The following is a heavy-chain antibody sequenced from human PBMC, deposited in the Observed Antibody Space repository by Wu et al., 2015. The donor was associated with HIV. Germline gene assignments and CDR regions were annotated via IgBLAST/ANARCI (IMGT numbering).Heavy chain of an antibody. J-gene: IGHJ6*03. CDR2: INSNSGGT. V-gene: IGHV1-2*02. CDR3: ARDRSRLDFYMDV. CDR1: GYTFTGYY. D-gene: IGHD3-16*01. Sequence: QVQLVQSGGEVKKPGASIKVSCEASGYTFTGYYMHWVRQAPGQGLEWMGWINSNSGGTNYAQKFQGRVSMTRDTSIRTAYMELRRLTSDDTAVYYCARDRSRLDFYMDVWGKGTTVTVSS.